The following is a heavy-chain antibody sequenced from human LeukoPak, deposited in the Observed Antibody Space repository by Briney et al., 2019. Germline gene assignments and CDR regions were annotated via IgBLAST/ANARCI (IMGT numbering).Heavy chain of an antibody. V-gene: IGHV4-4*02. D-gene: IGHD1-26*01. CDR3: ARGLIMGAPDAFDI. Sequence: SETLSLTCAVYGGSISSSNWWSWVRQPPGKGLEWIGQIYHSGSTNYNPSLRSRVTISVDTSKKQFSLKLRSVTAADTAVYYCARGLIMGAPDAFDIWGQGTMVTVSS. CDR1: GGSISSSNW. CDR2: IYHSGST. J-gene: IGHJ3*02.